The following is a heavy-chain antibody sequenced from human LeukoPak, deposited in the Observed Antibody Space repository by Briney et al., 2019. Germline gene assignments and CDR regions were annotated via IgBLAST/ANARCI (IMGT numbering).Heavy chain of an antibody. D-gene: IGHD4-17*01. Sequence: ASVKVSCKASGYTFTSYGISWVRQAPGQGLEWMGWISAYNGSTNYAQKLQGRVTMTTDTSTSTAYMELRSLRSDDTAVYYCARLMTTVTTSWFDPWGQGTLVTVSS. CDR2: ISAYNGST. CDR3: ARLMTTVTTSWFDP. CDR1: GYTFTSYG. V-gene: IGHV1-18*04. J-gene: IGHJ5*02.